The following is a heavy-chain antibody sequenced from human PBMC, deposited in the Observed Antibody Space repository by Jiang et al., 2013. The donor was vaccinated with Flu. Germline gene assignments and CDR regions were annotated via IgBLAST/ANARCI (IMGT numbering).Heavy chain of an antibody. CDR1: GYTFISYY. D-gene: IGHD3-22*01. Sequence: QSGAEVKKPGASVKVSCKASGYTFISYYMHWVRQAPGQGLEWMGIINPSGGNTNYAQNFQGRVTMTRDTSTSTVFMELNSLRSEDTAMYYCARDRGAIYDSSEEYYSFSYWGQGTLVTVSS. V-gene: IGHV1-46*01. J-gene: IGHJ4*02. CDR2: INPSGGNT. CDR3: ARDRGAIYDSSEEYYSFSY.